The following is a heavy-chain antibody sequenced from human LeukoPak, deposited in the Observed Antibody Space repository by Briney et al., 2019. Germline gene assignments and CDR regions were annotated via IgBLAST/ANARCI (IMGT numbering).Heavy chain of an antibody. V-gene: IGHV4-59*08. Sequence: SDTLPLICTVSGASINTYYWSWIRQPPGKGLQWIAYLYYSGSNNFNPSLKSRLTISVDTSKNQFSLKLNSVTAADTAVYYCARSGSKPSGGAFDLWGQGTMVTVSS. J-gene: IGHJ3*01. CDR1: GASINTYY. CDR2: LYYSGSN. CDR3: ARSGSKPSGGAFDL. D-gene: IGHD1-26*01.